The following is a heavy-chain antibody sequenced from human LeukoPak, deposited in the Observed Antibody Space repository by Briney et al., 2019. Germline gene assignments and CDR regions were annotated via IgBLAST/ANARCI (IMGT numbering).Heavy chain of an antibody. CDR2: ISANGADK. Sequence: PGGSLRLSCAVSRFTFSTYAMSWVRQAPGQGLEWVSAISANGADKYYADSVKGRLTISRDNSKNTLFLQMTSLRVEDTAVYYCANYRKPQGLDYWGQGTLVTVSS. CDR3: ANYRKPQGLDY. CDR1: RFTFSTYA. J-gene: IGHJ4*02. D-gene: IGHD1-14*01. V-gene: IGHV3-23*01.